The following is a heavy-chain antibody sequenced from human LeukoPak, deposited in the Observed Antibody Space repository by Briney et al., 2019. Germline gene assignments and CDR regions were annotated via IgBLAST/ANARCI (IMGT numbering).Heavy chain of an antibody. Sequence: SETLSLTCAVYGGSFSGYYWSWIRQPPGKGLEWIGEINHSGSTNYNPSLKSRVTISVDTSKNQFSLKLSSVTAADTAVYYCAITPIVGATWLGYWGQGTLVTVSS. J-gene: IGHJ4*02. D-gene: IGHD1-26*01. CDR3: AITPIVGATWLGY. CDR1: GGSFSGYY. V-gene: IGHV4-34*01. CDR2: INHSGST.